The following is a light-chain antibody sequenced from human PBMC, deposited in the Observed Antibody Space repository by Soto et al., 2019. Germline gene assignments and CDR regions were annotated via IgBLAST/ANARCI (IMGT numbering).Light chain of an antibody. CDR3: QQYKSYSGT. V-gene: IGKV1-5*01. CDR1: KTISSW. Sequence: PSTLSGSVRDRVTISCRASKTISSWLAWYQQKPGKAPKLLIYDASSLESGVPSRFSGSGSGTEFTLTISSLQPDDFATYYCQQYKSYSGTFGQGTKVDIK. CDR2: DAS. J-gene: IGKJ1*01.